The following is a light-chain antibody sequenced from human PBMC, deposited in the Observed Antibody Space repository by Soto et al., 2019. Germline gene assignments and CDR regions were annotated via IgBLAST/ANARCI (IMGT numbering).Light chain of an antibody. CDR2: DAS. V-gene: IGKV3-11*01. CDR3: QQRSNWPSIT. J-gene: IGKJ5*01. Sequence: EIVMTQSPATLSVSPGERATLSCRASQSVSSNLAWYQQKPGQAPRLLIYDASSRATGIPARFSGSGSGTDFTLTISSLEPEDSAVYHCQQRSNWPSITFGQGTRLEIK. CDR1: QSVSSN.